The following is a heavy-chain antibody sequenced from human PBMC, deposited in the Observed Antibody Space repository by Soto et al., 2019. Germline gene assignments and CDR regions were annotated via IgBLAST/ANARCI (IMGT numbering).Heavy chain of an antibody. Sequence: QITLKESGPTLVKPTQTLTLTCTFSGVSLNTNGVGVGWIRQPPGKALEWPALIYWDDDKRYNPSLKSRVTITKDASKSQVALTMTNMDPVDTATYYCAASGATVTPNFWYFDLWGRGTLVTVSS. CDR1: GVSLNTNGVG. CDR2: IYWDDDK. CDR3: AASGATVTPNFWYFDL. J-gene: IGHJ2*01. D-gene: IGHD4-17*01. V-gene: IGHV2-5*02.